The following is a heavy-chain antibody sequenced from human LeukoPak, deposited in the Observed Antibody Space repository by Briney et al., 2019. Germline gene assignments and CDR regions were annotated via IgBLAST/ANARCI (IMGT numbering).Heavy chain of an antibody. CDR1: GFNFNDYS. D-gene: IGHD5-24*01. CDR3: ARDFPDNSLFDL. J-gene: IGHJ4*02. CDR2: ITSTSRTI. V-gene: IGHV3-21*06. Sequence: GGSLRLSCEVSGFNFNDYSVHWVRQAPGKGLEWVASITSTSRTILYADSVRGRFIVSRDNAKNTVSLEMNSLRGEDAALYYCARDFPDNSLFDLWGQGTLVSVSS.